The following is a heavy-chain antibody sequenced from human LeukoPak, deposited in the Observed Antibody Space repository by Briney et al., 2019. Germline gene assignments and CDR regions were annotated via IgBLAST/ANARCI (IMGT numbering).Heavy chain of an antibody. CDR2: IYHSGST. Sequence: PSQTLSLTCAVSGGSISSGGYSWSWIRQPPGKGLEWIGYIYHSGSTYYNPSLKSRVTISVDRSKNQFSLKLSSVTAADTAVYYCARSVVTLNWFDPWGQGTLVTVSS. CDR1: GGSISSGGYS. V-gene: IGHV4-30-2*01. CDR3: ARSVVTLNWFDP. J-gene: IGHJ5*02. D-gene: IGHD3-22*01.